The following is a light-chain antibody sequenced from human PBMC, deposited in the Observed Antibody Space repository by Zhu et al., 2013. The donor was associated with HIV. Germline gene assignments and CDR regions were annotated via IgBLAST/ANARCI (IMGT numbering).Light chain of an antibody. CDR2: KAS. Sequence: DIQMTQSPSTLSASVRDRVTITCRASQSISSWLAWYQQKPGKAPKLLMYKASSLQGGVPSRFSGSGSGTEFTLTISSLQPDDFATYYCQHYDSYPLAFGGGTRVEI. CDR1: QSISSW. J-gene: IGKJ4*01. CDR3: QHYDSYPLA. V-gene: IGKV1-5*03.